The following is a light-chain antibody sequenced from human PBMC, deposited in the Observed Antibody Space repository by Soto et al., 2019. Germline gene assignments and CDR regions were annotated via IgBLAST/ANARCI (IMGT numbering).Light chain of an antibody. Sequence: QSVLTQAPSASGTPGQRVTISCSGSRSNIGTNAVNWYQQLPATAPRLLIYRNNHRPSGVPDRFSGSKSGTSASLAISGLQSEDEADYYCAAWDDSLNGHVVFGGGTKVTVL. CDR3: AAWDDSLNGHVV. CDR2: RNN. V-gene: IGLV1-44*01. J-gene: IGLJ2*01. CDR1: RSNIGTNA.